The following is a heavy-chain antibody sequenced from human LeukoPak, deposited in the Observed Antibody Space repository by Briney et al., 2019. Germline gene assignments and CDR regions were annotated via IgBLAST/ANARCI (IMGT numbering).Heavy chain of an antibody. CDR1: GGTFSSYA. CDR2: IIPIFGTA. D-gene: IGHD1-26*01. Sequence: SVKVSCKASGGTFSSYAISWVRQAPGQGLEWMGGIIPIFGTANYAQKFQGRVMITADESTSTAYMELSSLRSEDTAVYYCARDRRLLPMVLDYWGQGTLVTVSS. J-gene: IGHJ4*02. V-gene: IGHV1-69*01. CDR3: ARDRRLLPMVLDY.